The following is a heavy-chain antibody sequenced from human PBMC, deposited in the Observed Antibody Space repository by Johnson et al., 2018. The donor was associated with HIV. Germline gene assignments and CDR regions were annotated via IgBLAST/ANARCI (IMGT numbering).Heavy chain of an antibody. CDR2: IKQDGSEK. CDR3: ARLGIAAARGAVDI. D-gene: IGHD6-13*01. Sequence: VQLVESGGGLVQPGGSLRLSCAASGFTFSSYWMSWVRQAPGKGLEWVANIKQDGSEKYYVDSVKGRFTISRDNAKNSLYLQMNSLRAEDTAVYYCARLGIAAARGAVDIWGQGTMVTVSS. V-gene: IGHV3-7*01. J-gene: IGHJ3*02. CDR1: GFTFSSYW.